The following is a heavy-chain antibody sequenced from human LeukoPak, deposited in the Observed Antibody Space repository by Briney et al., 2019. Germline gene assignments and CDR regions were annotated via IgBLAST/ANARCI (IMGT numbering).Heavy chain of an antibody. CDR3: ATSLYYYDSSGSFDY. D-gene: IGHD3-22*01. V-gene: IGHV4-30-2*01. Sequence: SQTLSLTCAVSGGSISSGGYSWSWIRQPPGKGLEWIGYIYHSGSTYYNPSLKSRVTISVDRSKNQFSLKLSSVTAADTAVHYCATSLYYYDSSGSFDYWGQGTLVTVSS. CDR1: GGSISSGGYS. J-gene: IGHJ4*02. CDR2: IYHSGST.